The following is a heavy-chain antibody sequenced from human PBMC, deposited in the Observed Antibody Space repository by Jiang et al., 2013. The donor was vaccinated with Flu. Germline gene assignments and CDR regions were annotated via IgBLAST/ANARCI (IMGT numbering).Heavy chain of an antibody. D-gene: IGHD3-22*01. V-gene: IGHV4-38-2*02. J-gene: IGHJ4*02. CDR1: GYSLSSGFY. Sequence: LLKPSETLSLTCTVSGYSLSSGFYWGWIRQSPEKGLEWIGSISHSGKAYYNPSLKRRVTISVDTSKNQFSLRLASVTAADTAVYYCVRGRYYDSSAYYIFDDWGQGHQVTVSS. CDR2: ISHSGKA. CDR3: VRGRYYDSSAYYIFDD.